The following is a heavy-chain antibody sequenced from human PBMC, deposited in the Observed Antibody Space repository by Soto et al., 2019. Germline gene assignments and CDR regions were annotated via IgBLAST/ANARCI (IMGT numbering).Heavy chain of an antibody. V-gene: IGHV4-61*05. D-gene: IGHD6-13*01. Sequence: PSETLSLTCTVSGGSVSSNSYSCGWIRQSPGKGLEWIGFIYYAGNTHYNPSLKSRVTISIAPSKNQLSLNLTSVTATDTAVYFCATTAATGPFKGVAFDIWGQGTMVTVSS. CDR2: IYYAGNT. J-gene: IGHJ3*02. CDR3: ATTAATGPFKGVAFDI. CDR1: GGSVSSNSYS.